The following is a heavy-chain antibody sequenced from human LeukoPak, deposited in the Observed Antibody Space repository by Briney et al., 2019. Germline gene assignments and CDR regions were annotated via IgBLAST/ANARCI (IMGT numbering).Heavy chain of an antibody. CDR2: IYYSGNT. D-gene: IGHD1-7*01. J-gene: IGHJ3*02. CDR1: GGSISSSSYY. V-gene: IGHV4-39*07. Sequence: SETLSLTCTVSGGSISSSSYYWGWIRQPPGKGLEWIGSIYYSGNTYYNPSLKSRVTISVDTSKNQFSLKLSSVTAADTAVYYCARDEAGTYAFDIWGQGTMVTVSS. CDR3: ARDEAGTYAFDI.